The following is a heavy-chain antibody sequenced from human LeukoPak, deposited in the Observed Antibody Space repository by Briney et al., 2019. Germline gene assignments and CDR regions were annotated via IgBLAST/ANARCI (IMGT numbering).Heavy chain of an antibody. J-gene: IGHJ4*02. D-gene: IGHD6-19*01. Sequence: ASVKVSCKASGYTFTSYGISWVRQAPGQGLEWMGWISAYNGNTNYAQKLQGRVTMTTDTSTSTAYMELRSLRSDDTAVYYCARDSSGWYRGYFDYWGQGTLVTVSS. CDR3: ARDSSGWYRGYFDY. CDR1: GYTFTSYG. V-gene: IGHV1-18*01. CDR2: ISAYNGNT.